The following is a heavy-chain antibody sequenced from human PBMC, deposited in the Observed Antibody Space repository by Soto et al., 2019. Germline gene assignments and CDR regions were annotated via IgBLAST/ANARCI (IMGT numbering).Heavy chain of an antibody. CDR1: GGTFSTHA. CDR3: ARAAFRSGYYGYYYGMDV. D-gene: IGHD3-3*01. J-gene: IGHJ6*02. CDR2: IIPTLVTP. V-gene: IGHV1-69*01. Sequence: QVQLVQSGAEVKKPGSSVKVSCKASGGTFSTHAISWVRQAPGQVLEWMGGIIPTLVTPNYAKKFQGRVTVTADEYTSTAYMELSRLTSEDTAVYYCARAAFRSGYYGYYYGMDVWGQGTAVNV.